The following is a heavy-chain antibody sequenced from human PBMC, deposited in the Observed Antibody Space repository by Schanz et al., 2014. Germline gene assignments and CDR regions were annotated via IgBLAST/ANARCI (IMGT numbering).Heavy chain of an antibody. CDR3: ARGTPFRCDY. V-gene: IGHV3-21*01. CDR2: ISSSSSYI. D-gene: IGHD3-16*01. CDR1: RFTFSNYA. J-gene: IGHJ4*02. Sequence: EVQLVESGGGLVQPGGSLRLSCAASRFTFSNYAMSWVRQAPGKGLEWVSSISSSSSYIYYADSVKGRFTISRDSARNSLYLQMSSLRAEDTAVYYCARGTPFRCDYWGQGTLVTVSS.